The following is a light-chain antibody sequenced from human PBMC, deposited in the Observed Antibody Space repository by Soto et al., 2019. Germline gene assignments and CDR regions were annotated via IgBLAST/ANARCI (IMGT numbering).Light chain of an antibody. Sequence: DIQMTQSPSSLSTSVGDRVTITCRASQNINNYLHWYQQKPGKAPKLLIYAASSLQSGVSSRFSGSGSGTDFTLTISSLQPEDFATYYCQRSYSTPYTFGQGTRLEIK. CDR2: AAS. V-gene: IGKV1-39*01. CDR3: QRSYSTPYT. CDR1: QNINNY. J-gene: IGKJ2*01.